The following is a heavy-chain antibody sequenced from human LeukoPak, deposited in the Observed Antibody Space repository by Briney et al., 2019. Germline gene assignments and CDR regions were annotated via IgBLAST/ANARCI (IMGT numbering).Heavy chain of an antibody. D-gene: IGHD5-12*01. CDR2: MNPNSGNT. Sequence: ASVKVSCKASGYTFTSYDINWVRQATGQGLEWMGWMNPNSGNTGYAQKFQGRVTMTRNTSISTAYMELSSLRSEDTAVYYWARAPLYSGYARDYWGQGTLVTVSS. J-gene: IGHJ4*02. CDR1: GYTFTSYD. V-gene: IGHV1-8*01. CDR3: ARAPLYSGYARDY.